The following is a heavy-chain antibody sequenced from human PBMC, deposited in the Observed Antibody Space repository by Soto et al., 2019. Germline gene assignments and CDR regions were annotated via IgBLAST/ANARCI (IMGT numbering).Heavy chain of an antibody. CDR2: IYRDGTT. V-gene: IGHV4-4*02. CDR3: ARSPWGIVGSRARLGWCAR. Sequence: QVQLQESGPGLVKPSGTLSLTCAVSGAAINNSDWWTWVRQPPGKGLEWIGEIYRDGTTNSNPSLDGRATISTDKSNNQFSLNLSSVTAADTAVYYCARSPWGIVGSRARLGWCARWGQGTLVTVSS. J-gene: IGHJ5*02. CDR1: GAAINNSDW. D-gene: IGHD1-26*01.